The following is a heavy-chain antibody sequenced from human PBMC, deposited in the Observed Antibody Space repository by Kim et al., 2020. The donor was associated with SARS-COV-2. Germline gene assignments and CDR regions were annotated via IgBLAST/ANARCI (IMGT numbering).Heavy chain of an antibody. V-gene: IGHV4-59*08. CDR3: ARQVGGGYFDL. Sequence: TNYTPALKSRVTRSVDTSKNQFALKLSSVTAADTAVYYCARQVGGGYFDLWGRGTLVTVSS. J-gene: IGHJ2*01. CDR2: T. D-gene: IGHD2-15*01.